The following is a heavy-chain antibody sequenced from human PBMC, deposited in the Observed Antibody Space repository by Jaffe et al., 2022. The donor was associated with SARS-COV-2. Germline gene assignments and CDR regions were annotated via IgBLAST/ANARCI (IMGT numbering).Heavy chain of an antibody. J-gene: IGHJ6*02. CDR2: ISYDGSNK. V-gene: IGHV3-30-3*01. CDR1: GFTFSSYA. D-gene: IGHD2-15*01. CDR3: ARDNLVVVAATTPNIYYYYGMDV. Sequence: QVQLVESGGGVVQPGRSLRLSCAASGFTFSSYAMHWVRQAPGKGLEWVAVISYDGSNKYYADSVKGRFTISRDNSKNTLYLQMNSLRAEDTAVYYCARDNLVVVAATTPNIYYYYGMDVWGQGTTVTVSS.